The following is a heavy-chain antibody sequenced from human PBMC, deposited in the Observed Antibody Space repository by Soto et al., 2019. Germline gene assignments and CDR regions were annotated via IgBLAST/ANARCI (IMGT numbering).Heavy chain of an antibody. J-gene: IGHJ2*01. CDR1: GFVYSTYA. CDR2: IWNDGTKE. Sequence: VQLVESGGGVVQPGRSLRLSCAASGFVYSTYAMHWVRLSPGKGLEWVALIWNDGTKEYYVDSVKGRFTISRDNSQNTLNLQMHSLRAEDTAVYFCVRGIPSQYSSNWLYWYFDLWGRGTQVTVSA. CDR3: VRGIPSQYSSNWLYWYFDL. D-gene: IGHD6-13*01. V-gene: IGHV3-33*01.